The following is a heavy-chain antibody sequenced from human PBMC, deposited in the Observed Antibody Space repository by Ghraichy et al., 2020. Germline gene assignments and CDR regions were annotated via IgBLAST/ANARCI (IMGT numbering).Heavy chain of an antibody. J-gene: IGHJ5*01. CDR2: IGSSGGSK. V-gene: IGHV3-23*01. Sequence: GGSLRLSCAASGFTFNTYAMSWVRQAPGKGLEWVSSIGSSGGSKYYADPLKGRFTISRDNPINTVYLQINSLTTEDTAVYYCAKDRPPFPLDSWGHGTLITVSS. CDR3: AKDRPPFPLDS. D-gene: IGHD2/OR15-2a*01. CDR1: GFTFNTYA.